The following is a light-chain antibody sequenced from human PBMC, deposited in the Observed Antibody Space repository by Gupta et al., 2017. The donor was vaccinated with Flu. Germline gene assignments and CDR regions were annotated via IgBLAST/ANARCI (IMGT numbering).Light chain of an antibody. CDR2: QSN. Sequence: QSVLTPPPSTSGTPGQRVTFSCSGGNSNNGINYVYWYQQLPGAAPKLIIYQSNQRPSGVPDRFSCSKSGTSASLAISGLRSEDEAEDYCATWDDSLSAVVCGGGTKLTV. CDR1: NSNNGINY. V-gene: IGLV1-47*01. CDR3: ATWDDSLSAVV. J-gene: IGLJ2*01.